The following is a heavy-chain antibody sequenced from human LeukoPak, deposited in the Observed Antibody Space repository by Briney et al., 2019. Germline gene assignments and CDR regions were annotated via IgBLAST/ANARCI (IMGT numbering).Heavy chain of an antibody. J-gene: IGHJ5*02. V-gene: IGHV1-2*02. CDR2: INPNSGGT. CDR3: ARLIAAAGTRYNWFDP. D-gene: IGHD6-13*01. Sequence: ASVKVSCKASGYTFTRYYMHWVRQAPGQGLEWMGWINPNSGGTNYAQKFQGRVTMTRDTSISTAYMELSRLRSDDTAVYYCARLIAAAGTRYNWFDPWGQGTLVTVSS. CDR1: GYTFTRYY.